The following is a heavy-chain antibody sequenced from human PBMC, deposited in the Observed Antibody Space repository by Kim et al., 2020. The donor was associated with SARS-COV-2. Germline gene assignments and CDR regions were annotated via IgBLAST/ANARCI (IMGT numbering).Heavy chain of an antibody. V-gene: IGHV3-33*01. CDR2: IWYDGSNK. CDR1: GFTFSSYA. D-gene: IGHD2-2*01. Sequence: GGSLRLSCAASGFTFSSYAMHWVRQAPGKGLEWVAVIWYDGSNKYYADSVKGRFTISRDNSKNTLYLQMNSLRAEDTAVYYCAIPAVPFYSGMDVWGQGT. J-gene: IGHJ6*02. CDR3: AIPAVPFYSGMDV.